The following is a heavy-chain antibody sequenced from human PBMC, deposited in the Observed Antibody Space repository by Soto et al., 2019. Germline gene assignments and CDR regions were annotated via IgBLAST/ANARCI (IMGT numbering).Heavy chain of an antibody. CDR1: GGSISSGGYY. CDR3: ARDQTGTTDYWYFAL. D-gene: IGHD1-7*01. J-gene: IGHJ2*01. Sequence: QVQLQESGPGLVKPSQTLSLTCTVSGGSISSGGYYWSWIRQHPGKGLEWIGYIYYSGSTYYNPSLKSRVTISVDTSKNQFSLKLSSVTAADTAVYYCARDQTGTTDYWYFALWGRGTLVTVSS. V-gene: IGHV4-31*03. CDR2: IYYSGST.